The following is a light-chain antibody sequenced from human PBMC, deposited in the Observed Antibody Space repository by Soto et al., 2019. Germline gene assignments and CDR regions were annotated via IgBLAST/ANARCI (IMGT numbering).Light chain of an antibody. J-gene: IGKJ1*01. Sequence: THTPATLTLSPENRATPASRASQSVSTYLAWYQQKPGQAPRLLIYDAFNRASGIPARFSGSGSGTAFTLTISNLEPEDFAVYYCQHRKNWPQTFGQGTKV. V-gene: IGKV3-11*01. CDR1: QSVSTY. CDR3: QHRKNWPQT. CDR2: DAF.